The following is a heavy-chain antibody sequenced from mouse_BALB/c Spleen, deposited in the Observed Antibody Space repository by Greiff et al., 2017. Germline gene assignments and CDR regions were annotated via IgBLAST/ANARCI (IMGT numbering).Heavy chain of an antibody. CDR3: AREIAY. CDR2: ISSGSSTI. V-gene: IGHV5-17*02. J-gene: IGHJ3*01. Sequence: EVQLQESGGGLVQPGGSRKLSCAASGFTFSSFGMHWVRQAPEKGLEWVAYISSGSSTIYYADTVKGRFTISRDNPKNTLFLQMTSLRSEDTAMYYCAREIAYWGQGTLVTVSA. CDR1: GFTFSSFG.